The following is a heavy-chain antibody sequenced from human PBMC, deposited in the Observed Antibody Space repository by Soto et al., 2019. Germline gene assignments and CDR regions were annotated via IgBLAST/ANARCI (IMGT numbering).Heavy chain of an antibody. CDR2: INHIGST. Sequence: SETLSLTCVFSDGSFSGHYWNWIRQAPGKGLEWIGEINHIGSTNYNTSLKSRVTISGDASKKQFSLKLSSVIAADTAVYYCARRVVYYGMDVWGQGTTVTVSS. CDR1: DGSFSGHY. J-gene: IGHJ6*02. V-gene: IGHV4-34*01. D-gene: IGHD2-15*01. CDR3: ARRVVYYGMDV.